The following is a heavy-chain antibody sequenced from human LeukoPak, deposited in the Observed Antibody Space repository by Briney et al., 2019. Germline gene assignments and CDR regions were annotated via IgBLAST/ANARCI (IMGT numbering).Heavy chain of an antibody. Sequence: PGRSLRLSCAASGFTFSSYAMHWVRQAPGKGLVWVSRINGDGTITTYADSVKGRFTNSRDNAKNTLYLQMNGLRAEDTAIYYCTRDLDGSGSYHWFDPWGQGTLVTVSS. V-gene: IGHV3-74*01. CDR1: GFTFSSYA. J-gene: IGHJ5*02. CDR3: TRDLDGSGSYHWFDP. D-gene: IGHD3-10*01. CDR2: INGDGTIT.